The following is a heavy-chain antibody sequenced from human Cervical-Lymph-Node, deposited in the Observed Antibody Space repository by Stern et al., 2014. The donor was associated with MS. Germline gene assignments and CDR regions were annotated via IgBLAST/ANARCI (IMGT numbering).Heavy chain of an antibody. CDR3: ARDQGDYGSGSDYSWFDP. J-gene: IGHJ5*02. CDR1: RDNFSHYA. D-gene: IGHD3-10*01. CDR2: IIPGLGST. Sequence: VQLVESGDEVKKPGSSVKVSCKASRDNFSHYALSWVRQAPEEGLEWMGGIIPGLGSTSYAQKFQGRITISADTSTNAVYMELSSLRSEDTAVYFCARDQGDYGSGSDYSWFDPWGQGTLVTVSS. V-gene: IGHV1-69*06.